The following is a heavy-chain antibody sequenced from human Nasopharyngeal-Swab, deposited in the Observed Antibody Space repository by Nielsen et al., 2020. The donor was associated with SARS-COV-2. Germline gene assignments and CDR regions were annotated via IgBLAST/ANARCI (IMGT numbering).Heavy chain of an antibody. CDR2: VSYSGPT. J-gene: IGHJ4*02. CDR3: GRLTKTTVTRRLYFDY. Sequence: SETLSLTCTVSGGSISNYYWGWIRQPPGKGLEWIGTVSYSGPTYYNPSLKSRVTMSVDTSKNHFSLRLSSVTAADTAVYYCGRLTKTTVTRRLYFDYWGQGTLVTVSS. V-gene: IGHV4-39*02. CDR1: GGSISNYY. D-gene: IGHD4-11*01.